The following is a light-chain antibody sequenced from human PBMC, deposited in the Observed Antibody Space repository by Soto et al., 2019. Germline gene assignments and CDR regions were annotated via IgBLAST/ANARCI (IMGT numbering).Light chain of an antibody. Sequence: ETVLTQSPGTLSLSPGERATLSCRASQTVSSGLLAWYQQKPGRAPRLLIYDASSRAAGIPDRFSGSGSGTEFTLTISRLEPEDFAVYYCQQYGNSPPWTFGQGTKVEIK. CDR3: QQYGNSPPWT. J-gene: IGKJ1*01. V-gene: IGKV3-20*01. CDR1: QTVSSGL. CDR2: DAS.